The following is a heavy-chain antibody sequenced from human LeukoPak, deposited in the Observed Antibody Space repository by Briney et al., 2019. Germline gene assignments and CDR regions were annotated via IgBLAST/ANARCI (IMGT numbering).Heavy chain of an antibody. Sequence: GGSLRLSCAASGFSFNTYGMHWVRQAPGKGLEWLVLIWYDGTITYYAESVKGRFTIFRDNYKNTLYLQLTSLRAEDTAMYYCAKVSVQYSSSFDAFDYWGHGTPVTVSS. CDR3: AKVSVQYSSSFDAFDY. CDR2: IWYDGTIT. J-gene: IGHJ4*01. D-gene: IGHD4-11*01. V-gene: IGHV3-33*03. CDR1: GFSFNTYG.